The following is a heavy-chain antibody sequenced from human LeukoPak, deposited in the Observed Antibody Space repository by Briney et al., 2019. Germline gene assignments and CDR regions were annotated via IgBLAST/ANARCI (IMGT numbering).Heavy chain of an antibody. CDR2: INHSGST. Sequence: SETLSLTCAVYGGSFSGYYRSWIRQPPGKGLEWIGEINHSGSTNYNPSLKSRVTISVDTSKNQFSLKLSSVTAADTAVYYCARVPDIVAAPRYQYDYWGQGTLVTVSS. V-gene: IGHV4-34*01. J-gene: IGHJ4*02. D-gene: IGHD5-12*01. CDR1: GGSFSGYY. CDR3: ARVPDIVAAPRYQYDY.